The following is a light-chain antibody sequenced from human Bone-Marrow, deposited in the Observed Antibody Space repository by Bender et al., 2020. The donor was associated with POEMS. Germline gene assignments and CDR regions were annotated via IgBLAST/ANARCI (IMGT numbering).Light chain of an antibody. CDR2: EVN. CDR3: CSYAGRSTLI. Sequence: QSALTQPASVSGSPGQSITISCTGTRDNVGGYDYVSWYQQHPGQAPKLIIYEVNKRPSGVSERFSGSKSGNTASLTISGLQAEDEAEYFCCSYAGRSTLIFGGGTKLTVL. V-gene: IGLV2-23*02. CDR1: RDNVGGYDY. J-gene: IGLJ2*01.